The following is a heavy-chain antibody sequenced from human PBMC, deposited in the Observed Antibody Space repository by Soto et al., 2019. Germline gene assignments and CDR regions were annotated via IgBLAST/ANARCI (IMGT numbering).Heavy chain of an antibody. CDR2: IYYSGST. D-gene: IGHD6-19*01. Sequence: SETLSLTCTASGGSISSGGYYWSWIRQHPGKGLEWIGYIYYSGSTYYNPSLKSRVTISVDTSKNQFSLKLSSVTAADTAVYYCARVLINSSGWYYFDYWGQGTLVTVSS. CDR3: ARVLINSSGWYYFDY. CDR1: GGSISSGGYY. V-gene: IGHV4-31*03. J-gene: IGHJ4*02.